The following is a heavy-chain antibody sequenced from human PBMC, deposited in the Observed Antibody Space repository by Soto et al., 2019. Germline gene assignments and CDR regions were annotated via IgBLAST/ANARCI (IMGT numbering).Heavy chain of an antibody. Sequence: GASVKVSCWASGYSFTDYAIHWMRQAPGQRLEWMALINTATGDTVFSQRFQARVTITRDTSANTAYMDLDRLSSEDTAVYYCARGNGSGSYLLIDPWGQGTLVTVSS. CDR2: INTATGDT. CDR3: ARGNGSGSYLLIDP. J-gene: IGHJ5*02. D-gene: IGHD3-10*01. CDR1: GYSFTDYA. V-gene: IGHV1-3*04.